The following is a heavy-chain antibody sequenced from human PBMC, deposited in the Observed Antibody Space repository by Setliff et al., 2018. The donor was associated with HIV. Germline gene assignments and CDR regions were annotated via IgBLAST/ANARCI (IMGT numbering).Heavy chain of an antibody. D-gene: IGHD6-13*01. V-gene: IGHV4-59*10. CDR2: IYTSGST. CDR3: ARTLIAAAGTFDY. J-gene: IGHJ4*02. CDR1: GGSVSGHY. Sequence: SETLSLTCAVYGGSVSGHYWSWMRQPAGKGLEWIGHIYTSGSTNYNPSLKSRVTISVDTSKNPFSLKLSAVTAADTAVYYCARTLIAAAGTFDYWGQGTLVTVSS.